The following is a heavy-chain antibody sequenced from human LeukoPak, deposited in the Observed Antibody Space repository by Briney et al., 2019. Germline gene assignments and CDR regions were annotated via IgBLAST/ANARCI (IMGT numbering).Heavy chain of an antibody. CDR3: ARVSGYDWESFYDY. J-gene: IGHJ4*02. CDR1: GGSISSGNYY. V-gene: IGHV4-61*02. CDR2: MYTSGST. D-gene: IGHD5-12*01. Sequence: SETLSLTCTVSGGSISSGNYYWSWIRQPAGKGLEWIGRMYTSGSTNYNPSLKSRVTISVDTSKNQFSLKLSSVTAADTAMYYCARVSGYDWESFYDYWGQGSLVTVSS.